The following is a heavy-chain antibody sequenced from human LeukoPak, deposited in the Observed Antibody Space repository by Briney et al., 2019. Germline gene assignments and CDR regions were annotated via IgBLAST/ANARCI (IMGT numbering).Heavy chain of an antibody. J-gene: IGHJ4*02. CDR2: IYPGDSNT. CDR1: GYTFPNFW. V-gene: IGHV5-51*01. Sequence: GESLKISCKGSGYTFPNFWIAWVRQMPGRGPEWIAIIYPGDSNTRYSPSFQGQITISADKSISTAYLQWSSLKASDTAMYYCARQGMHYNFLTGYYSYYLDYWGQGTLVTVSS. D-gene: IGHD3-9*01. CDR3: ARQGMHYNFLTGYYSYYLDY.